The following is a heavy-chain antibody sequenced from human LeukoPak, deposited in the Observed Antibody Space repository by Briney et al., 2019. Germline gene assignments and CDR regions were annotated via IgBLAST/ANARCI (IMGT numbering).Heavy chain of an antibody. CDR1: GFTFSSYA. CDR2: VSGSGGST. D-gene: IGHD2-8*01. V-gene: IGHV3-23*01. J-gene: IGHJ4*02. CDR3: ARDLGYCTNGVCHTRFDY. Sequence: GGSLRLSCAASGFTFSSYAMSWVRQAPGKGLEWVSAVSGSGGSTYYADSVKGRFTISRDNSKNTLYLQMNSLRAEDTAVYYCARDLGYCTNGVCHTRFDYWGQGTLVAVSS.